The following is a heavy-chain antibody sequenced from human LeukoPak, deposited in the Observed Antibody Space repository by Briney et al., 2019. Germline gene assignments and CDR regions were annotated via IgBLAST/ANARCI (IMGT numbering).Heavy chain of an antibody. D-gene: IGHD3-10*01. CDR2: IYYSGST. Sequence: PSETLSLTCTVSGGSISSYYWSWIRQPPGKGLEWIGYIYYSGSTNYNPSLKSRVTISVDTSKNQFSLKLSSVTAADTAVYYCARTRITMVRGVIIWWFDPWGQGTPVTVSS. CDR3: ARTRITMVRGVIIWWFDP. J-gene: IGHJ5*02. V-gene: IGHV4-59*01. CDR1: GGSISSYY.